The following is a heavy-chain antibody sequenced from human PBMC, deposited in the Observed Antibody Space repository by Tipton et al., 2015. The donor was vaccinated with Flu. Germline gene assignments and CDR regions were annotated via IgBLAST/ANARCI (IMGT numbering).Heavy chain of an antibody. CDR2: IYHTGNF. Sequence: TLSLTCTVSGGSISNDYWSWIRQPPGKGLEWIGYIYHTGNFNYNPSLKSRVTISVDTSKNQFSLKLRSVTAADTAVYYCARAPYSDYDTSGSSFDYWGQGTLVTVSS. J-gene: IGHJ4*02. CDR1: GGSISNDY. CDR3: ARAPYSDYDTSGSSFDY. D-gene: IGHD3-22*01. V-gene: IGHV4-59*08.